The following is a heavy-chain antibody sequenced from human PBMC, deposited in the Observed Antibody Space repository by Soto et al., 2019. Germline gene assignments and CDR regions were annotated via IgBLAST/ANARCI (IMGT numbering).Heavy chain of an antibody. Sequence: SETLSLTCTVSGGSISGYYWSWIRQPPGKVLEWIGYIYSSGSTNYNPSLKSRVTISVDTSKKQFSLSLRSVTAADTAVYYCVRGSGWYYYWGQGTLVTVSS. V-gene: IGHV4-59*01. CDR3: VRGSGWYYY. J-gene: IGHJ4*02. CDR1: GGSISGYY. D-gene: IGHD6-19*01. CDR2: IYSSGST.